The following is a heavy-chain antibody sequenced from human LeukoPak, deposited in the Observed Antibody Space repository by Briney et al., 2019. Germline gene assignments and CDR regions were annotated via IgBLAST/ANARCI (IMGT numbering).Heavy chain of an antibody. Sequence: ASVKVSCKASGYTFTGYYMYWVRQAPGQGLEWMRRINPNSGGTDYAQNFQGRVTMTRDTSISTAYMELSRLRSDDTAVYYRARGYCSGGTCYLVENWFDPWGQGTLVTVSS. CDR2: INPNSGGT. D-gene: IGHD2-15*01. CDR1: GYTFTGYY. V-gene: IGHV1-2*06. J-gene: IGHJ5*02. CDR3: ARGYCSGGTCYLVENWFDP.